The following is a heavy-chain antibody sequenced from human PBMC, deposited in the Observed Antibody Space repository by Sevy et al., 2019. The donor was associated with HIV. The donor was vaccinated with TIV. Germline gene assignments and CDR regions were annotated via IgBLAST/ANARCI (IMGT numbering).Heavy chain of an antibody. CDR1: GFTFNTYG. V-gene: IGHV3-33*08. Sequence: GGSLRLSCEGSGFTFNTYGMYWVRQAPGKGLEWVAVIWHDGTNIYYADSVKGRFTISRDNSKNTLFLQMNSLSAEDTAVYYCASLFSLLGVLDVWGQGTMVTVSS. D-gene: IGHD2-8*01. CDR3: ASLFSLLGVLDV. CDR2: IWHDGTNI. J-gene: IGHJ3*01.